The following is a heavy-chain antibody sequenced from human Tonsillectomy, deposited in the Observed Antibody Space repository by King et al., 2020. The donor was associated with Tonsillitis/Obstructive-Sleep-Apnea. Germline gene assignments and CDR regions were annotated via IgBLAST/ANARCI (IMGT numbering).Heavy chain of an antibody. J-gene: IGHJ4*02. D-gene: IGHD3-10*01. Sequence: VQLQQWGAGLLKPSETLSLTCAVYGGSFSGYYWSWICQPPGKGLEWIGEINHSGSTNYNPSLKSRVTISVDTSKNQFSLKLSSVTAADPAVYYCARGLYSGLFDYWGQGTLVTVSS. CDR2: INHSGST. V-gene: IGHV4-34*01. CDR3: ARGLYSGLFDY. CDR1: GGSFSGYY.